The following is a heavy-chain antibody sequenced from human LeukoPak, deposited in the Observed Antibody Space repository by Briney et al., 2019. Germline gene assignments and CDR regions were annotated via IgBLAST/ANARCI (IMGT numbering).Heavy chain of an antibody. D-gene: IGHD3-22*01. Sequence: GGSLRLSCAASGFIVSESYMGWVRQAPGKGLEWVSVIYKDGSPHYADSAKGRFTISRDSSKNALYLQMNSLRGEDTAVYYCATRYFYIGSRYYYGYFFDYWGQGTLVTASP. J-gene: IGHJ4*02. V-gene: IGHV3-53*01. CDR3: ATRYFYIGSRYYYGYFFDY. CDR2: IYKDGSP. CDR1: GFIVSESY.